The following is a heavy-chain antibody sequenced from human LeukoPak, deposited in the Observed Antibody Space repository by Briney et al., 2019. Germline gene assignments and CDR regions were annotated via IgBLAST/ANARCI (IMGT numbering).Heavy chain of an antibody. CDR2: LSGSGGIT. CDR1: GFTFSTYA. V-gene: IGHV3-23*01. J-gene: IGHJ3*02. D-gene: IGHD3-22*01. Sequence: GGSLRLSCAASGFTFSTYAMSWVRQAPGKGLEWVSGLSGSGGITYYADSAKGRFTISRDNSKNTLNLQMKSLRAEDTAVYYCAKVQSHFDSSGWDGFDIWGQGTMVTVSS. CDR3: AKVQSHFDSSGWDGFDI.